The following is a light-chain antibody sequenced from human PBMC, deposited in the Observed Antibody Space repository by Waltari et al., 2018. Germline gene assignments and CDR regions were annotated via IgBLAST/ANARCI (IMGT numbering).Light chain of an antibody. Sequence: EIVLTHSPGTLSLSTGVTATLSCRASQSLNKNYLAWYRQRPGQAPGLLIHETSRRTTGIPDRFSGSGSGTDFALTISRLEAEDSAVYYCQQYGSSPYTFGQGTKLEIK. CDR3: QQYGSSPYT. CDR2: ETS. CDR1: QSLNKNY. V-gene: IGKV3-20*01. J-gene: IGKJ2*01.